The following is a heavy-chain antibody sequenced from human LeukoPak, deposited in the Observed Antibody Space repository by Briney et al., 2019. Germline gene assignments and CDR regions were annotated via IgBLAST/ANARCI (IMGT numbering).Heavy chain of an antibody. CDR1: GFSLSSYA. V-gene: IGHV3-48*04. D-gene: IGHD3-22*01. J-gene: IGHJ4*02. CDR2: ISSSGSTI. Sequence: GGSLRLSCTVSGFSLSSYAMSWVRRAPGKGLEWVSYISSSGSTIYYADSVKGRFTISRDNAKNSLYLQMNSLRAEDTALYYCARDILYDSSGYYLDYWGQGTLVTVSS. CDR3: ARDILYDSSGYYLDY.